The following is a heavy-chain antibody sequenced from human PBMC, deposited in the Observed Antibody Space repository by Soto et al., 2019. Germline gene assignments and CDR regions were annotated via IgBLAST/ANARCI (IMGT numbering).Heavy chain of an antibody. D-gene: IGHD1-26*01. Sequence: GGYVILYYASTVYNLRDYWLHLILESPGKGLMWVARIKRDWSSSSYAESVKGRFTISRDNAKNTLYLQMNSLGAEDLAVYYCTRVIVGGNGHFDYWGQGTLVTVPQ. V-gene: IGHV3-74*01. CDR2: IKRDWSSS. J-gene: IGHJ4*02. CDR1: VYNLRDYW. CDR3: TRVIVGGNGHFDY.